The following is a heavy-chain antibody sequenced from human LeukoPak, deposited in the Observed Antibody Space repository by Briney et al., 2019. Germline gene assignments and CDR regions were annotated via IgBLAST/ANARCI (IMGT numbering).Heavy chain of an antibody. V-gene: IGHV5-51*01. J-gene: IGHJ3*02. CDR2: IYPGDSDT. CDR1: GYSFTSYW. D-gene: IGHD2-2*01. Sequence: GESLKISCKGSGYSFTSYWIGWVRQMPGKGLEWMGIIYPGDSDTRYSPSFQGQVTISADKSISTAYLQWSSLKASDTAMYCCARHGGEGYCSSTSCNDAFDIWGQGTMVTVSS. CDR3: ARHGGEGYCSSTSCNDAFDI.